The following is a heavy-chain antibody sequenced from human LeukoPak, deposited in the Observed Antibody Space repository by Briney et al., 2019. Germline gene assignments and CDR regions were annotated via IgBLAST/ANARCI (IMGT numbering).Heavy chain of an antibody. CDR1: GGSFSGYY. Sequence: PSETLSLTHAVYGGSFSGYYWSWIRQPPGKGLEWIGEINHSGSTNYNPSLKSRVTISVDTSKNQFSLKLSSVTAADTAVYYCARGCYWNYFGVWWTSYMDVWGKGTTVTVSS. CDR2: INHSGST. D-gene: IGHD1-7*01. CDR3: ARGCYWNYFGVWWTSYMDV. V-gene: IGHV4-34*01. J-gene: IGHJ6*03.